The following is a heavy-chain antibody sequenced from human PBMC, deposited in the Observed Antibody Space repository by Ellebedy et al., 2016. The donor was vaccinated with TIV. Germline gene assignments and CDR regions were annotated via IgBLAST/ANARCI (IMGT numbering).Heavy chain of an antibody. Sequence: GESLKISCAASGFTFSGYWMRWVRQAPGKGLEWVANINEDGSETYYVDSVKGRFTISRDNAKNSLFLQMNSLRAEDTAVYYCLTGGDSWGQGTLVTVSS. CDR1: GFTFSGYW. CDR2: INEDGSET. CDR3: LTGGDS. J-gene: IGHJ4*02. V-gene: IGHV3-7*03.